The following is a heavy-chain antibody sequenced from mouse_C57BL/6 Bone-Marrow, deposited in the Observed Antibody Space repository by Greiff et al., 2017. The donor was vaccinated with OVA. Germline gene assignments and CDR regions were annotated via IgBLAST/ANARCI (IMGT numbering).Heavy chain of an antibody. J-gene: IGHJ4*01. Sequence: QVTLKESGAELAKPGASVKLSCKASGYTFNSYWMHWVKQRPGQGLEWIGYINPSSGYTKYNQKFKDKATLTADKSSSTAYMQLSSLTYEDSAVYYCARRGYYVQYAMDYWGQGTSVTVSS. CDR3: ARRGYYVQYAMDY. V-gene: IGHV1-7*01. D-gene: IGHD2-3*01. CDR1: GYTFNSYW. CDR2: INPSSGYT.